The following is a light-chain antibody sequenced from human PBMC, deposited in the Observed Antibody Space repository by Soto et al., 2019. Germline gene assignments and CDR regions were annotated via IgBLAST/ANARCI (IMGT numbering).Light chain of an antibody. CDR3: SSYTSSSTQV. CDR1: SSDVGGYNY. CDR2: EVS. V-gene: IGLV2-14*01. J-gene: IGLJ1*01. Sequence: QSALTQPASVSGSPGQSITMSCTGTSSDVGGYNYVSWYQQHPGKAPKLVIYEVSNRPSGVSNRFSGSKSGNTASLTISGLQAEDEADYYCSSYTSSSTQVFGTGTKVTVL.